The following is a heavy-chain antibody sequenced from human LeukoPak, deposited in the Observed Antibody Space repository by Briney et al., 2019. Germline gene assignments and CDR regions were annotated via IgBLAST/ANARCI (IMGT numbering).Heavy chain of an antibody. Sequence: GGSLRLSCSASGFTFSNYAMHWVRQAPGKSLEYVSAISDNGGSTYYADSVKGRFTISRDDSKNTVYLQMNSLKTEDTAVYYCNTGGYYFDYWGQGTLVTVSS. J-gene: IGHJ4*02. CDR3: NTGGYYFDY. CDR2: ISDNGGST. CDR1: GFTFSNYA. V-gene: IGHV3-64*04.